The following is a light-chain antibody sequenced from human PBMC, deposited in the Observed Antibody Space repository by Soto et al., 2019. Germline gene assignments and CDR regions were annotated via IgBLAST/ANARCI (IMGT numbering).Light chain of an antibody. Sequence: QSVLTQPPSASGSPGQSVTISCTGTSSDVGGWNYVSWYHQYPGKAPKLLIYQVTKRPSGVPDRFSGSKSGTSASLAIAGLQTEDEGDYYCQCYDSSLSGSLFGGGTKLTVL. CDR1: SSDVGGWNY. CDR3: QCYDSSLSGSL. J-gene: IGLJ2*01. CDR2: QVT. V-gene: IGLV2-8*01.